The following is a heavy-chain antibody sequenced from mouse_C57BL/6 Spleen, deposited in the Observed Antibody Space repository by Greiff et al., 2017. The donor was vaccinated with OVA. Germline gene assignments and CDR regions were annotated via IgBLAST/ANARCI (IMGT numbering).Heavy chain of an antibody. CDR3: TRIYDGYYSY. V-gene: IGHV1-15*01. D-gene: IGHD2-3*01. CDR2: IDPETGGT. CDR1: GYTFTDYE. Sequence: QVQLQQSGAELVRPGASVTLSCKASGYTFTDYEMHWVKQTPVHGLEWIGAIDPETGGTAYNQKFKGQAILTADKSSSTAYMELRGLTSEDSAVYYCTRIYDGYYSYWGQGTTLTVSS. J-gene: IGHJ2*01.